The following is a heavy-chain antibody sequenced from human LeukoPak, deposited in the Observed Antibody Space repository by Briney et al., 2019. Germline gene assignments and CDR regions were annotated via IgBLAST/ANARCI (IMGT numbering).Heavy chain of an antibody. D-gene: IGHD1-1*01. J-gene: IGHJ5*02. V-gene: IGHV1-2*02. Sequence: ASVKVSCKTSGYTFTGNYMHWVRQAPGQGLEWMEWINPKSGDTKYAQKFQGRVTVTRDTSSSTSYLELSRLRSDDTAIYYCARSQHNTFDPWGRGTLVTVSS. CDR3: ARSQHNTFDP. CDR1: GYTFTGNY. CDR2: INPKSGDT.